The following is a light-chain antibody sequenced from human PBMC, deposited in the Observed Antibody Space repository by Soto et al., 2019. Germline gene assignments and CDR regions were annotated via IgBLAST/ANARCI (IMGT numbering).Light chain of an antibody. J-gene: IGKJ1*01. CDR1: QGINSY. V-gene: IGKV1-8*01. Sequence: AIRMTQSPSSFSASTGDRVTITCRASQGINSYLAWYQQKPGEAPKFLIYAASTLQTGVPSRFSGGGSGTDFTLTISSLQSEDFATYYCQQYQSYPPTFGQGTKVEIK. CDR3: QQYQSYPPT. CDR2: AAS.